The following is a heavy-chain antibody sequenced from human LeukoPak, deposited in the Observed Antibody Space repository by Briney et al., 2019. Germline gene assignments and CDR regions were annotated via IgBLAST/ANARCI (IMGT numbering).Heavy chain of an antibody. CDR3: ARDAGATTDYYYGMDV. D-gene: IGHD1-26*01. Sequence: AGGSLRLSCAASGFTFSSYEMNWVRQAPGKGLEWVSYICSSGSNKYYADSVKGRFTISRDNAKNSLYLQMNSLRAEDTAVYYCARDAGATTDYYYGMDVWGQGTTVTVSS. J-gene: IGHJ6*02. CDR1: GFTFSSYE. V-gene: IGHV3-48*03. CDR2: ICSSGSNK.